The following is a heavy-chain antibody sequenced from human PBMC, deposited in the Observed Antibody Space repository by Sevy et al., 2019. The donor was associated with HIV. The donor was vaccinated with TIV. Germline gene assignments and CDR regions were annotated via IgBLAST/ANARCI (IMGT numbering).Heavy chain of an antibody. J-gene: IGHJ6*02. D-gene: IGHD1-26*01. CDR1: GFTFSSYW. CDR2: IKQDGSEK. Sequence: GGSLRLSCAASGFTFSSYWMSWVRQAPGKGLEWVANIKQDGSEKYYVDSVKGRFTISRDNAKNSLYLQMNSLRAEDTAVYYCARGSQVGATTFGMDVWGQGTTLTVSS. V-gene: IGHV3-7*03. CDR3: ARGSQVGATTFGMDV.